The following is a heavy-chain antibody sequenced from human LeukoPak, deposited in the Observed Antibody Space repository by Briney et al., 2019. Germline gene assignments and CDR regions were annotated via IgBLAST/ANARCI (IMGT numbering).Heavy chain of an antibody. D-gene: IGHD5-18*01. CDR1: GFTFDDYG. Sequence: GGSLRLSCAASGFTFDDYGMSWVRQAPGKGLEWVSGINWNGGSTGYADSVKGRFTISRDNAKNSLFLQMNSLRVEDTAVYYCARAYSYAFEPWGQGTLVTVSS. J-gene: IGHJ5*02. V-gene: IGHV3-20*04. CDR2: INWNGGST. CDR3: ARAYSYAFEP.